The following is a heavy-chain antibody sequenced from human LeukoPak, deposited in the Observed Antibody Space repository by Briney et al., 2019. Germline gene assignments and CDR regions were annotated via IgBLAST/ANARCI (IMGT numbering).Heavy chain of an antibody. D-gene: IGHD3-10*01. Sequence: PSETLSLTCAVYGGSFSGYYWTWIRQPPGKGLEWIGEIIHTGSTNYNPSLKSRVTISLDTSKNHFSLKVSSVTAADTAVYYCAREYLEYGSGNDCFDYWGQGTLVTVSS. CDR3: AREYLEYGSGNDCFDY. J-gene: IGHJ4*02. V-gene: IGHV4-34*12. CDR2: IIHTGST. CDR1: GGSFSGYY.